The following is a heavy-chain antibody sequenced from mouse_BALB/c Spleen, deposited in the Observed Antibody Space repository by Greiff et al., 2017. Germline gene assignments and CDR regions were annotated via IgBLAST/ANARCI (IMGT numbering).Heavy chain of an antibody. Sequence: EVKVVESGGGLVQPGGSLRLSCATSGFTFTDYYMSWVRQPPGKALEWLGFIRNKANGYTTEYSASVKGRFTISRDNSQSILYLQMNTLRAEDSATYYCASDQQLDNYWVYFDYWGQGTTLTVSS. CDR1: GFTFTDYY. V-gene: IGHV7-3*02. CDR3: ASDQQLDNYWVYFDY. D-gene: IGHD6-1*02. J-gene: IGHJ2*01. CDR2: IRNKANGYTT.